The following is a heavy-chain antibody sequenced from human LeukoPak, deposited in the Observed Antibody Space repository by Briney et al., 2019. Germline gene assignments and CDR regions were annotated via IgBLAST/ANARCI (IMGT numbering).Heavy chain of an antibody. D-gene: IGHD4-23*01. V-gene: IGHV3-48*03. Sequence: PGGSLRLSCAASGFTFSSYEMNWVRQAPGKGLEWVSYISSSGSTIYYADSVKGRFTISRDNAKNSLYLQMNSLRAEDTAVYYCAKGRYTTVVSSTDYWGQGTLVTVSS. CDR2: ISSSGSTI. CDR3: AKGRYTTVVSSTDY. J-gene: IGHJ4*02. CDR1: GFTFSSYE.